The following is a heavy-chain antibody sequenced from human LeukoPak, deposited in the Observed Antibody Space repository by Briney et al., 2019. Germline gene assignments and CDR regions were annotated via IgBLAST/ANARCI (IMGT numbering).Heavy chain of an antibody. D-gene: IGHD3-3*01. Sequence: QPGGSLRLSCAASGFTFSSYWMHWVRQAPGKGLVWVSRINSDGSSTSYADSVKGRFTISRDNAKNTLYLQMNSLRAEDTAVHYCARESGWNDFWSGYYGWFDPWGQGTLVTVSS. V-gene: IGHV3-74*01. CDR2: INSDGSST. CDR3: ARESGWNDFWSGYYGWFDP. CDR1: GFTFSSYW. J-gene: IGHJ5*02.